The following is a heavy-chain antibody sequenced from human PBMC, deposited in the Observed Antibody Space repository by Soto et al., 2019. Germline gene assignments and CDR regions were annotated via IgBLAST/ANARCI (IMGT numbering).Heavy chain of an antibody. CDR3: ARDGYFAY. V-gene: IGHV1-18*01. CDR2: ISAHNGNT. J-gene: IGHJ4*02. Sequence: QVQLVQSGAEVKKPGASVKVSCKSSGYSFTNYGIGWVRQAPGQGLEWMGWISAHNGNTNYAQKFQGIVTMTTDTSTSTAYLELRSLRFDDTAVYYCARDGYFAYWGRGTLVTVSS. CDR1: GYSFTNYG.